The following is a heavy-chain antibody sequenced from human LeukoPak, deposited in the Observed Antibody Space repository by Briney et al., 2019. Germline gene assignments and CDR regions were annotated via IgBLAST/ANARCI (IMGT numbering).Heavy chain of an antibody. V-gene: IGHV3-23*01. CDR1: GITLSNYG. D-gene: IGHD3-22*01. J-gene: IGHJ4*02. CDR3: AKRGVVIRVILVGFHKEAYYFDS. Sequence: GGSLRLSCAVSGITLSNYGMSWVRQAPGKGLEWVAGISDNGGRTNYADSVKGRFTISRDNPKNTLILQMNSLRPEDTAVYFCAKRGVVIRVILVGFHKEAYYFDSWGQGALVTVSS. CDR2: ISDNGGRT.